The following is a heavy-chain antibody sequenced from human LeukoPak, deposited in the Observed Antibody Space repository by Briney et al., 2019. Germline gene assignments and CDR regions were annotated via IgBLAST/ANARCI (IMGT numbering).Heavy chain of an antibody. CDR1: GFTFSSYE. J-gene: IGHJ3*02. V-gene: IGHV3-48*03. CDR3: AKDYGAPRRGNAFDI. Sequence: GGSLRLSCAASGFTFSSYEMNWVRQAPGKGLEWVSYVSSGGSTIYYADSVEGRFTISRDNSKNTLYLQMNSLRAEDTAVYYCAKDYGAPRRGNAFDIWGQGTMVTVSS. D-gene: IGHD3-16*01. CDR2: VSSGGSTI.